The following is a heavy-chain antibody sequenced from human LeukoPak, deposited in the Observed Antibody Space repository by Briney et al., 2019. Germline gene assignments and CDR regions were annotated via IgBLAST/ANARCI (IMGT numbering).Heavy chain of an antibody. CDR3: AELGITMIGGV. CDR2: INSNGGST. V-gene: IGHV3-20*04. Sequence: PGGSLRLSCAASGFTFSNYAMSCVRQAPGKGLEWVSGINSNGGSTGYADSVKGRFTISRDNAKNSLYLQMNSLRAEDTAVYYCAELGITMIGGVWGKGTTVTISS. D-gene: IGHD3-10*02. CDR1: GFTFSNYA. J-gene: IGHJ6*04.